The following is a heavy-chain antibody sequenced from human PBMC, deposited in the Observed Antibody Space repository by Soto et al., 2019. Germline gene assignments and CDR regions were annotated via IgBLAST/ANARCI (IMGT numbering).Heavy chain of an antibody. CDR1: GDSVSSNSAA. Sequence: SQTLSLTCVISGDSVSSNSAAWNWIRQSPSRGLEWLGRTYYRSKWYNDYAVSVKSRITINPDTSKNQFSLQLNSVTPEDTAVYYCASEPGIAVAGPFDYWGQGTLVTVSS. V-gene: IGHV6-1*01. D-gene: IGHD6-19*01. CDR3: ASEPGIAVAGPFDY. CDR2: TYYRSKWYN. J-gene: IGHJ4*02.